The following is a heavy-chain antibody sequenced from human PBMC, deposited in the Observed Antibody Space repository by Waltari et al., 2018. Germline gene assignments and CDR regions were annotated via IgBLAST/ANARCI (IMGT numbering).Heavy chain of an antibody. D-gene: IGHD2-15*01. J-gene: IGHJ5*02. Sequence: QLQLQQSGPGLVTPSESLSLTCALSGAFMGRSYWGSWVRQTPGTGREWLGQVRTTGKTNYNPSLDSRVSISVDTSTSRFSLTLASVSAADTAIYFCARDRGRGLYLDTWGQGILVTVSP. V-gene: IGHV4-4*02. CDR3: ARDRGRGLYLDT. CDR1: GAFMGRSYW. CDR2: VRTTGKT.